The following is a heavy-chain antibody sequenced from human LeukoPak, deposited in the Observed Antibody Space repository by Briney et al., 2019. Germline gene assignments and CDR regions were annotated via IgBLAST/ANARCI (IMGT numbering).Heavy chain of an antibody. V-gene: IGHV3-30*18. CDR2: ISYDGSNK. J-gene: IGHJ4*02. CDR1: GFTFSSYG. Sequence: GGSLRLSCAASGFTFSSYGMHWVRQAPGKGLEWVAVISYDGSNKYYADSVKGRFTISRDNSKNTLYLQMNSLRAEDTAVYYCAKAHYDYVWGSYRCVDYWGQGTLVTVSS. CDR3: AKAHYDYVWGSYRCVDY. D-gene: IGHD3-16*02.